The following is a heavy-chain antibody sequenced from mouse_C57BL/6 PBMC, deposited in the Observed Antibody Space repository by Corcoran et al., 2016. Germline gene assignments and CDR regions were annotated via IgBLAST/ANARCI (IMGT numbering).Heavy chain of an antibody. V-gene: IGHV1-80*01. Sequence: QVQLQQSGAELVKPGASVKISCKASGYAFSSYWMNWVKQRPGKGLEWIGQIYPGDGDTNYNGKFKGKATLTADKSSSTAYMQLSSLTSEDSAVYFCARGGDGYDGRPFAYWGQGTLVTVSA. J-gene: IGHJ3*01. CDR3: ARGGDGYDGRPFAY. CDR1: GYAFSSYW. CDR2: IYPGDGDT. D-gene: IGHD2-2*01.